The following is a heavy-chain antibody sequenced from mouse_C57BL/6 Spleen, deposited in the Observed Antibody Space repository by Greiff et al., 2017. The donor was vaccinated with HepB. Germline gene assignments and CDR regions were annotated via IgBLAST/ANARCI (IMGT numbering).Heavy chain of an antibody. Sequence: QVHVKQSGAELARPGASVKLSCKASGYTFTSYGISWVKQRTGQGLEWIGEIYPRSGNTYYNEKFKGKATLTADKSSSTAYMELRSLTSEDSAVYFCARWGQLRLHYFDYWGQGTTLTVSS. D-gene: IGHD3-2*02. CDR2: IYPRSGNT. V-gene: IGHV1-81*01. J-gene: IGHJ2*01. CDR3: ARWGQLRLHYFDY. CDR1: GYTFTSYG.